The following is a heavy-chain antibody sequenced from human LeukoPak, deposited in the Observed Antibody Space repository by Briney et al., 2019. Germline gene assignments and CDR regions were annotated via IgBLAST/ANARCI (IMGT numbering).Heavy chain of an antibody. Sequence: GGSLRLSCAASGFTFSNYWMGWVRQAPGKRPEWVSNMNIDGSEKYYADSVKGRFSISRDNARNSVYLQMASLRVEDTAVYYCARDPVEWELLLDYWGQGTLVTVSS. D-gene: IGHD1-26*01. V-gene: IGHV3-7*01. CDR3: ARDPVEWELLLDY. CDR2: MNIDGSEK. J-gene: IGHJ4*02. CDR1: GFTFSNYW.